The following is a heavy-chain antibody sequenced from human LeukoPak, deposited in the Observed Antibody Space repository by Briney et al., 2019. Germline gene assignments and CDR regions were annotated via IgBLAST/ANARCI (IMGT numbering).Heavy chain of an antibody. V-gene: IGHV1-2*02. CDR2: IKPNCGGT. J-gene: IGHJ5*02. CDR3: ATNILVRDIINWFDP. D-gene: IGHD3-10*01. CDR1: GYSFADYY. Sequence: ASVKVSCKASGYSFADYYMHWVRQAPGQGLEWMGWIKPNCGGTRSTQKFQGRVTMTRDTSISTAYMELSSLRYDDTAVYYCATNILVRDIINWFDPWGQGTLVTVSS.